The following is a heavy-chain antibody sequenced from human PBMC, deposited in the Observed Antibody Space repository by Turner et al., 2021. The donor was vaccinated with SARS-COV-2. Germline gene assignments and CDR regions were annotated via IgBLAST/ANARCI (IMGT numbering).Heavy chain of an antibody. CDR3: ARDGGFGVGWLDP. CDR1: GYFFTGHY. D-gene: IGHD3-10*01. J-gene: IGHJ5*02. V-gene: IGHV1-2*02. CDR2: INPHGYVT. Sequence: QLVQSGTEMIRPGASVKISCKTSGYFFTGHYIHWVRQAHGQGLEWMGWINPHGYVTRYERKFQERVTRTRDTSTSTVYMEVRGLTSDDTAVYFWARDGGFGVGWLDPWGQGTAVIVSS.